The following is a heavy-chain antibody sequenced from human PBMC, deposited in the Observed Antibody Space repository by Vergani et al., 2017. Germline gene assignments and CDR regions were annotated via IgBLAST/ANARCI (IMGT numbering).Heavy chain of an antibody. CDR2: ISGSGGST. D-gene: IGHD2-8*01. CDR1: GFTFSSYA. V-gene: IGHV3-23*01. J-gene: IGHJ4*02. CDR3: AKGSSFYCTNGVCYYDY. Sequence: EVQLLESGGGLVQPGGSLRLSCAASGFTFSSYAMSWVRQAPGKGLEWVSAISGSGGSTYYADSVKGRFTISRDNSKNTLYLQMNSLRAEDTAVYYCAKGSSFYCTNGVCYYDYWGQGTLVIVSS.